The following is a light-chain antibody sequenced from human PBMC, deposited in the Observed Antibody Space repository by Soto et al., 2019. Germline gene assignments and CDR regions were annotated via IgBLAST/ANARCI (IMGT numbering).Light chain of an antibody. V-gene: IGLV2-23*01. CDR2: EDN. Sequence: QSALPQPASVSGSPGQSITISCTGTSSDVGRRNLVSWYQQHPGKAPKLMIYEDNKRHSGVSYRFSGSKSDNTASLTISELQAEDEADYYCCSYAGSAIVIFGGGTKLTVL. J-gene: IGLJ2*01. CDR1: SSDVGRRNL. CDR3: CSYAGSAIVI.